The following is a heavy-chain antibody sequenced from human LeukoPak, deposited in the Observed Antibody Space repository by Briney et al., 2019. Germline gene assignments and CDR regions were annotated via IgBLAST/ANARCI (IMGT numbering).Heavy chain of an antibody. J-gene: IGHJ6*02. Sequence: PGGSLRLSCAASGFTVSSNYMSWVRQAPGKGLEWVSVIYSGGSTYYADSVKGRFTISRDNSKNTLYLQMNSLRAEDTAVYYCARDLRFGELLPYYYGMDVWAKGPRSPSP. CDR3: ARDLRFGELLPYYYGMDV. CDR2: IYSGGST. V-gene: IGHV3-66*01. D-gene: IGHD3-10*01. CDR1: GFTVSSNY.